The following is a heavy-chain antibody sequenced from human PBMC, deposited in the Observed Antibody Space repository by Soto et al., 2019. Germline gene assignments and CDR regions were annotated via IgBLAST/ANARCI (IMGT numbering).Heavy chain of an antibody. V-gene: IGHV1-18*01. J-gene: IGHJ6*02. D-gene: IGHD3-3*01. CDR1: GYTFTSYG. Sequence: RASVKVSCKASGYTFTSYGISWVRQAPGQGLEWMGWISAYNGNTNYAQKLQGRVTMTTDTSTSTAYMELRSLRSDDTAVYYCARGPGRMNYDFWSGYYSLYYYYGMDVWGQGTTVTVSS. CDR3: ARGPGRMNYDFWSGYYSLYYYYGMDV. CDR2: ISAYNGNT.